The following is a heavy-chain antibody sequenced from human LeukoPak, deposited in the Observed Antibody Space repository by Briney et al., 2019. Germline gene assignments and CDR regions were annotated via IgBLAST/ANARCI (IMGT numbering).Heavy chain of an antibody. CDR2: INPNSDYT. J-gene: IGHJ5*02. Sequence: ASVKVSCKTSGYSFTGYYIHWVRQVPGQGLEWMGWINPNSDYTKYAQNFQGRVTMTRDTSISTAYTELSSLRSDDTAVYYCARGFTGGRTNGEDWFDPWGHGTLVTVSS. V-gene: IGHV1-2*02. D-gene: IGHD4-17*01. CDR1: GYSFTGYY. CDR3: ARGFTGGRTNGEDWFDP.